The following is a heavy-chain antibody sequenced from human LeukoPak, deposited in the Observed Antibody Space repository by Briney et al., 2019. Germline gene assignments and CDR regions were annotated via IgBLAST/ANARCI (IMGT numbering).Heavy chain of an antibody. CDR3: ARENTHDYGDTQGDY. D-gene: IGHD4-17*01. CDR1: GGSISSGGYY. CDR2: IYYSGST. J-gene: IGHJ4*02. V-gene: IGHV4-31*03. Sequence: SQTLSLTCTVSGGSISSGGYYWSWIRQHPGKGLEWIGYIYYSGSTYYNPSLKSRVTISVDTSKNQFSLKLSSVTAADMAVYYCARENTHDYGDTQGDYWGQGTLVTVSS.